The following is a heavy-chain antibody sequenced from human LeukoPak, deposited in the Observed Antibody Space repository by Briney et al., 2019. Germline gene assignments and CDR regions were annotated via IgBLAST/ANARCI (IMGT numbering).Heavy chain of an antibody. V-gene: IGHV4-59*01. CDR2: IYYSGST. D-gene: IGHD6-6*01. CDR1: GGPISSYY. CDR3: ARDGRLAY. Sequence: PSETLSLTCTVSGGPISSYYWSWIRQPPGKGLEWIGYIYYSGSTNYNPSLKSRVTISVDTSKNQFSLKLSSVTAADTAVYYCARDGRLAYWGQGTLVTVSS. J-gene: IGHJ4*02.